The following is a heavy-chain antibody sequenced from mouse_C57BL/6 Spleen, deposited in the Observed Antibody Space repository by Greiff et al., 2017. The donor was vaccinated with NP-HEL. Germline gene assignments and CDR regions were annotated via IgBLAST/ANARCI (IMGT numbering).Heavy chain of an antibody. CDR3: ASHDYGDY. V-gene: IGHV5-9*01. D-gene: IGHD2-4*01. Sequence: EVQRVESGGGLVKPGGSLKLSCAASGFTFSSYTMSWVRQTPEKRLEWVATISGGGGNTYYPDSVKGRFTISRDNAKNTLYLQMSSLRSEDTALYYCASHDYGDYWGQGTTLTVSS. CDR1: GFTFSSYT. CDR2: ISGGGGNT. J-gene: IGHJ2*01.